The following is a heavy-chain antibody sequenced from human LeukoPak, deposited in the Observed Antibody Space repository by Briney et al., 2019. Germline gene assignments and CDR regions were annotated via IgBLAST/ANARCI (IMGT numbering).Heavy chain of an antibody. Sequence: PSETLSLTCIVSGGSISSSSYYWGWIRQPPGKGLEWIGSIYYSGSTYYNPSLKSRVTISVDTSKNQFSLKLSSVTAADTAVYYCARQGGFLDYWGQGTLVTVSS. V-gene: IGHV4-39*01. CDR1: GGSISSSSYY. D-gene: IGHD3-3*01. CDR2: IYYSGST. J-gene: IGHJ4*02. CDR3: ARQGGFLDY.